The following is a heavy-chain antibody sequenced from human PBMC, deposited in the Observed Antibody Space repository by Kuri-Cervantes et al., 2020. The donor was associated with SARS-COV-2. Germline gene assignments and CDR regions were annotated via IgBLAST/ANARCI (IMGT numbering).Heavy chain of an antibody. CDR3: ATNSYYYDSSAYYYS. J-gene: IGHJ4*02. V-gene: IGHV3-21*01. CDR2: ISASGTYI. D-gene: IGHD3-22*01. Sequence: LSLTCEASGFTFSTYDMNWVRQAPGKGLEWVSSISASGTYIYYADSVKGRFTISRDNAQNSLYLQMNSLRAEDTAVYYCATNSYYYDSSAYYYSWGQGTLVTVSS. CDR1: GFTFSTYD.